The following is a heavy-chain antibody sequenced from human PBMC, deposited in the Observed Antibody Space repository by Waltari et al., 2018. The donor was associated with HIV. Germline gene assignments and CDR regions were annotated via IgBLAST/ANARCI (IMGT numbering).Heavy chain of an antibody. D-gene: IGHD2-15*01. J-gene: IGHJ4*02. V-gene: IGHV3-21*04. CDR2: LRRDTYEA. CDR1: GFYCSRFS. CDR3: VRDDPGYVPIDY. Sequence: LVQSGGGEVPEGGSLLLSCPGSGFYCSRFSLNWVRQTPRRGLEWVASLRRDTYEANYLASVRGRFTISRDNARSSAFLEMTGLRVEDTATYYCVRDDPGYVPIDYWGQGSQVIVS.